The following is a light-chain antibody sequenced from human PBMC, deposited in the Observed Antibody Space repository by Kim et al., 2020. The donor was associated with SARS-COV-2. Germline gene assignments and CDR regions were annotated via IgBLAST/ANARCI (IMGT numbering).Light chain of an antibody. Sequence: PGERASLACRASQSVSSNYLALYQQKLGQAPRLLIYGASSRATGIPDRFSGSGSGTEFSLTISRLEPEDFAVYYCQQYGSAPPLTFGGGTKVDIK. J-gene: IGKJ4*01. CDR1: QSVSSNY. CDR2: GAS. V-gene: IGKV3-20*01. CDR3: QQYGSAPPLT.